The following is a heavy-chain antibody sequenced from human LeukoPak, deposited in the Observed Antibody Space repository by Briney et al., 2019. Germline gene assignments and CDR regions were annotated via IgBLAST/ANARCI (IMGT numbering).Heavy chain of an antibody. V-gene: IGHV3-7*01. CDR2: IKQDGSQT. CDR1: GFTFRSYR. D-gene: IGHD3-3*01. CDR3: ARDRDDFWSNSVAY. Sequence: GGSLRLSCAASGFTFRSYRMSWVRQAPGKGLEWVANIKQDGSQTYYVDSVKGRFTISRDNAKDSLYLQMISLRVEDTAVYYCARDRDDFWSNSVAYWGQGTLVTVSS. J-gene: IGHJ4*02.